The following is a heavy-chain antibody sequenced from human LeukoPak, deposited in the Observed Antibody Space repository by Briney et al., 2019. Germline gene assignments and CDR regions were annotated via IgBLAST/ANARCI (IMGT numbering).Heavy chain of an antibody. CDR1: GFTFSNYW. D-gene: IGHD7-27*01. J-gene: IGHJ4*02. Sequence: GGSLRLSCAASGFTFSNYWMNWVRQAPGKGLEWVANIDQDGSEKYYVDSVKGRFTISRDNAKNSLYLQMNSLRADDTAVYYCARANRGWSFDYWGQGTVVTVSS. CDR3: ARANRGWSFDY. V-gene: IGHV3-7*05. CDR2: IDQDGSEK.